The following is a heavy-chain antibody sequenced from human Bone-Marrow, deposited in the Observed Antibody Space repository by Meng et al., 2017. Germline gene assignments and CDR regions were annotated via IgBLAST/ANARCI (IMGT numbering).Heavy chain of an antibody. CDR3: ARGTRPLLFQH. CDR1: GGAFSGYY. V-gene: IGHV4-34*01. J-gene: IGHJ1*01. D-gene: IGHD1-1*01. CDR2: INHSGST. Sequence: VTLQQWCAGLLKPSETLSLAGAVYGGAFSGYYWSWIRQPPGKGLEWIGEINHSGSTNYNPSLKSRVTISVDTSKNQFSLKLSSVTAADTAVYYCARGTRPLLFQHWGQGTLVTVSS.